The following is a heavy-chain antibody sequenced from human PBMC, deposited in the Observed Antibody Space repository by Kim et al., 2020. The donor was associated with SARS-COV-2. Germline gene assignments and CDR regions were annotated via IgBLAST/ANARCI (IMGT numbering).Heavy chain of an antibody. CDR1: GGSISSGGYY. J-gene: IGHJ3*02. Sequence: SETLSLTCTVSGGSISSGGYYWSWIRQHPGKGLEWIGYIYYSGSTYYNPSLKSRVTISVDTSKNQFSLKLSSVTAADTAVYYCARTPSRSGDDAFDIWGQGTMVTVSS. CDR2: IYYSGST. CDR3: ARTPSRSGDDAFDI. V-gene: IGHV4-31*03.